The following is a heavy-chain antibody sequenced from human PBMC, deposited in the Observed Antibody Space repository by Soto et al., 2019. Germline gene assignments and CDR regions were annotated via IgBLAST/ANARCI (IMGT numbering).Heavy chain of an antibody. CDR2: IQSGGST. D-gene: IGHD2-15*01. Sequence: EVQLVESGGGLVQPGGSLRLSCAASGFTVSTKYMSWVRQAPGKGLEWVSLIQSGGSTYYAGAVEGRFTISRDNSENKLFLQMNSLRVEDTAMYDCTRDDVYCDGGGCFGVPMDVWGKGTPVTVSA. J-gene: IGHJ6*04. CDR3: TRDDVYCDGGGCFGVPMDV. CDR1: GFTVSTKY. V-gene: IGHV3-66*01.